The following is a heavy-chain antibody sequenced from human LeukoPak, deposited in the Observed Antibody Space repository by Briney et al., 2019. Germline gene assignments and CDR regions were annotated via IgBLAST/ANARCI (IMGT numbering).Heavy chain of an antibody. CDR1: GFTFSSYA. CDR3: AKERWVVAAASDY. J-gene: IGHJ4*02. D-gene: IGHD2-15*01. V-gene: IGHV3-23*01. CDR2: ISGSGLST. Sequence: GGSLRLSCAASGFTFSSYALSWVRQAPGKGLEWVSGISGSGLSTYYADSVKGRFTISRDNSKNTLYLQMNSLRAEDTAVYYCAKERWVVAAASDYWGQGTLVTVSS.